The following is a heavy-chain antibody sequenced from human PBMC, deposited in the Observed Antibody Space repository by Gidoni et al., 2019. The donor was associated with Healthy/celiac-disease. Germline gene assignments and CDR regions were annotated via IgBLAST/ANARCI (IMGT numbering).Heavy chain of an antibody. D-gene: IGHD3-22*01. CDR3: ARGYDSSGYPHY. J-gene: IGHJ4*02. CDR2: ISSSSSTI. V-gene: IGHV3-48*01. Sequence: EVQLVESGGGLVQPGGSLRLSCAASGFTFSSYSMNWVRQAPGKGLEGVSYISSSSSTIYYADSVKCPFTISRDNAKNSLYLQMNSLRAEDTAVYYCARGYDSSGYPHYWGQGTLVTVSS. CDR1: GFTFSSYS.